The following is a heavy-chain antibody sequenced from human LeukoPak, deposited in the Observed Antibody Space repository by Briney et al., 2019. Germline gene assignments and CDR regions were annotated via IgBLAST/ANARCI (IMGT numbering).Heavy chain of an antibody. CDR1: GGSISSGDYY. CDR2: IYSSGST. CDR3: ARGRGSSQT. Sequence: PSETLSLTCTVSGGSISSGDYYWSWIRQPPGKGLEWIGHIYSSGSTYYNPSLKSRVSISVDTSKNHFSLILSSMTAADTAVYYCARGRGSSQTWGQGTLVTVSS. D-gene: IGHD2-2*01. J-gene: IGHJ5*02. V-gene: IGHV4-30-4*01.